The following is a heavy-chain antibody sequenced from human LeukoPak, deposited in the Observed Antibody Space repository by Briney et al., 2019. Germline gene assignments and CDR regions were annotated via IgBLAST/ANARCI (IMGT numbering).Heavy chain of an antibody. Sequence: PGGSLRLSCAASGFTFSSYWMSWVRQAPGRGLEWLSAISGSADNTYYADSVKGLFTISRDNSKNTLYLQMNSLGAEDTAVYYCATLVFDSSGYSYFDYWGPGTLVTVSS. CDR2: ISGSADNT. CDR1: GFTFSSYW. D-gene: IGHD3-9*01. CDR3: ATLVFDSSGYSYFDY. V-gene: IGHV3-23*01. J-gene: IGHJ4*02.